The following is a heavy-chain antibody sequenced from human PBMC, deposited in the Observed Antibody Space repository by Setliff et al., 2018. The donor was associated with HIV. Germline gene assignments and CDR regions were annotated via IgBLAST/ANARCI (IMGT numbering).Heavy chain of an antibody. V-gene: IGHV3-49*04. CDR3: SAGIQLLY. D-gene: IGHD1-1*01. J-gene: IGHJ4*02. CDR1: GFTFGDYA. CDR2: IRTKAKGGTA. Sequence: AGGSLRLSCTASGFTFGDYAMSWVRQAPGKGLEWVGFIRTKAKGGTAEYAASVKGRFTFSRDDSKSVAYLQMNSLKIEDAAVYYCSAGIQLLYWGQGTLVTVSS.